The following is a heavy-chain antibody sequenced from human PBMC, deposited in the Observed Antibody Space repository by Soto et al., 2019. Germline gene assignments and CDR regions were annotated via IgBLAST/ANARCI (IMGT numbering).Heavy chain of an antibody. V-gene: IGHV4-59*01. Sequence: SETLSLTCTVSGGSISSYYWSWIRQPPGKGLEWIGYIYYSGSTNYNPSLKSRVTISVDTSKNQFSLKLSSVTAADTAVYYWAREMGRDRYYYGMDVLGQGTTVTFSS. J-gene: IGHJ6*02. CDR3: AREMGRDRYYYGMDV. CDR1: GGSISSYY. D-gene: IGHD3-10*01. CDR2: IYYSGST.